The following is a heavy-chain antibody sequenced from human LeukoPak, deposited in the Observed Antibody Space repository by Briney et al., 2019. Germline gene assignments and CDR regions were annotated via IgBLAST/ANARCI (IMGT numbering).Heavy chain of an antibody. CDR1: GYTFTGYY. D-gene: IGHD2-2*01. CDR2: INPNSGGT. CDR3: AREDCSSTSCYFPFLGWFDP. V-gene: IGHV1-2*02. Sequence: GASVKVSCKASGYTFTGYYMHWVRQAPGQGLEWMGWINPNSGGTNYAQKFQGRVTVTRDTSISTAYMELSRLRSDDTAVYYCAREDCSSTSCYFPFLGWFDPWGQGTLVTVSS. J-gene: IGHJ5*02.